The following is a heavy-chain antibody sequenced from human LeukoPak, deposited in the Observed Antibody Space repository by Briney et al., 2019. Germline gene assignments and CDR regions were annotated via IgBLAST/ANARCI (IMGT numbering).Heavy chain of an antibody. CDR2: IKQDGSGK. Sequence: PGGSLRLSCAASGFTFSSYNMNWVRQAPGKGLEWVANIKQDGSGKYYVDSVKGRFTISRGNAKNSLYLQMNSLRAEDTAVYYCARDSEWELPDAFDIWGQGTMVTVSS. CDR1: GFTFSSYN. V-gene: IGHV3-7*01. CDR3: ARDSEWELPDAFDI. J-gene: IGHJ3*02. D-gene: IGHD1-26*01.